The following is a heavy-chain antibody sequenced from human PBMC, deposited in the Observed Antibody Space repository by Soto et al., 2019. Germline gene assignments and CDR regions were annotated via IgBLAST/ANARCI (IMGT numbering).Heavy chain of an antibody. CDR3: AGAVSSGYSGFKFDY. CDR1: GYTFTSYA. V-gene: IGHV1-3*01. CDR2: INAGNGNT. J-gene: IGHJ4*02. Sequence: VMVSCKASGYTFTSYARHWVRQAPGQRLEWMGWINAGNGNTKYSQKSQGRVTITRDTSASTAYMELSSLRSEDTAVYYCAGAVSSGYSGFKFDYWGQGTLVTVSS. D-gene: IGHD3-22*01.